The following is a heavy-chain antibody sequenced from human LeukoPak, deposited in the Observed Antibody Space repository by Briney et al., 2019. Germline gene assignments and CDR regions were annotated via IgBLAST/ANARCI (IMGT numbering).Heavy chain of an antibody. J-gene: IGHJ3*02. CDR3: ARRPRSSRAFDI. Sequence: SETLSLTCAVYGGSFSGYYWSWIRQPPGKGLEWIGEINHSGSTNYNPSLKSRVTISVDTSKNQFSLKLSSVTAADTAVYYCARRPRSSRAFDIWGQGTMVTVSS. CDR1: GGSFSGYY. CDR2: INHSGST. V-gene: IGHV4-34*01.